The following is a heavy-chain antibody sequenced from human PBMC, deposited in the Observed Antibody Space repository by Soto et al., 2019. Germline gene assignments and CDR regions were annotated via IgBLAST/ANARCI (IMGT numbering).Heavy chain of an antibody. CDR1: GFTFSSYS. CDR2: ISSSSSTI. Sequence: GGSLRLSCAASGFTFSSYSMNWVRQAPGKGLEWVSYISSSSSTIYYADSVKGRFTISRDNAKNSLYLQMNSLRAEDTAVYYCARDIGRGALDIWGQGTMVTVSS. V-gene: IGHV3-48*01. CDR3: ARDIGRGALDI. J-gene: IGHJ3*02. D-gene: IGHD2-15*01.